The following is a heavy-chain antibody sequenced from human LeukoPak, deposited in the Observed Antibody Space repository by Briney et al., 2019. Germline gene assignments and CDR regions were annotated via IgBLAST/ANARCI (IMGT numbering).Heavy chain of an antibody. CDR3: AAGGGWYPLFDY. Sequence: GGSLRLSCAASGFTFSSYGMHWVRQAPGKGLEWVAFIRYDGSNKYYADSVKGRFTISRDDSKNTLYLQMNSLRAEDTAVYYCAAGGGWYPLFDYWGQGTLVTVSS. CDR2: IRYDGSNK. D-gene: IGHD6-19*01. V-gene: IGHV3-30*02. J-gene: IGHJ4*02. CDR1: GFTFSSYG.